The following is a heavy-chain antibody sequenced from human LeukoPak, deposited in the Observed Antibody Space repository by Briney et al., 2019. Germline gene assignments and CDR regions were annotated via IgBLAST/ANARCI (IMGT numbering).Heavy chain of an antibody. CDR3: ARDSSGMDY. CDR1: GGSISSYY. V-gene: IGHV4-59*01. CDR2: IYYSGST. Sequence: SSETLSLTCTVSGGSISSYYWSWIRQPPGKGLEWIGYIYYSGSTNYNPSLKSRVTISVDTSKNQFSLKLSSVTAADTAVYYCARDSSGMDYWGQGTLVTVSS. D-gene: IGHD6-19*01. J-gene: IGHJ4*02.